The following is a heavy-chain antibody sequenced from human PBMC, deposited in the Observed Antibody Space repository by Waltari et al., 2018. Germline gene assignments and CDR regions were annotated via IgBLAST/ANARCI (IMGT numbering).Heavy chain of an antibody. D-gene: IGHD5-12*01. CDR1: GGTFSSYA. J-gene: IGHJ6*02. CDR2: FIPIFGTA. V-gene: IGHV1-69*13. Sequence: QVQLVQSGAEVKKPGSSVKVSCKASGGTFSSYAISWVRQAPGQGLEWMGGFIPIFGTANYPQKCHGRVTITADEATSTADMELRRLRSEDTAVYYCARAGGGYDYYYYYGMDVWGQGTTVTVSS. CDR3: ARAGGGYDYYYYYGMDV.